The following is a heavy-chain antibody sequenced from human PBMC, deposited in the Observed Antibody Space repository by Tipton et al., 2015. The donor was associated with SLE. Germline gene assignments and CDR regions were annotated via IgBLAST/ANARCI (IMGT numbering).Heavy chain of an antibody. CDR2: INWNGDRT. V-gene: IGHV3-20*04. D-gene: IGHD1-26*01. J-gene: IGHJ6*02. Sequence: GSLRLSCAASGFTFDDYAMSWVRQAPGKGLEWVSAINWNGDRTDYVDSVEGRFTISRDNAKNSLYLQINSLRTEDAALYYCAKGSGADYYYYGMDVWGQGTTVTASS. CDR3: AKGSGADYYYYGMDV. CDR1: GFTFDDYA.